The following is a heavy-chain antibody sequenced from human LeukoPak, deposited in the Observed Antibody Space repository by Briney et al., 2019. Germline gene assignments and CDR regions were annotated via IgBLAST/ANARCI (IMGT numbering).Heavy chain of an antibody. CDR3: ARTRGSGYFFDY. D-gene: IGHD3-22*01. Sequence: SETLSLTCTVSGGSFNSYYWTWIRQPPGKGLEWIGYIYYLGSTNYNPSLKSRVTISVDTSKNHFSLKLSSVTAADTAVYYCARTRGSGYFFDYWGQGTLVTVSS. CDR2: IYYLGST. J-gene: IGHJ4*02. CDR1: GGSFNSYY. V-gene: IGHV4-59*01.